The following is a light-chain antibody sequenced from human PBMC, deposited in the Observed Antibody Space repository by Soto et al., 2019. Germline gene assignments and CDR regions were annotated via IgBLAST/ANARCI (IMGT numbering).Light chain of an antibody. CDR3: MQALQTPPT. J-gene: IGKJ5*01. Sequence: DIVMTQSKLSLPVTPGEPASISCMSSQSLLHSNGYNYLDWYLQKPGQSPQLLIYLGSNRASGVPDRFSGSGSGTDFTLKISRVEAEDVGVYYCMQALQTPPTFGQGTRLEI. V-gene: IGKV2-28*01. CDR2: LGS. CDR1: QSLLHSNGYNY.